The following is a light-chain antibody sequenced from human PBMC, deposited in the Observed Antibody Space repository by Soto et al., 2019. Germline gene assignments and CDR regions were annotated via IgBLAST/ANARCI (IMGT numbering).Light chain of an antibody. V-gene: IGKV1-9*01. Sequence: DIKLTQSPSFVSASVGDRVTITCRASQGISSYLAWYQQKPGKAPKLLIYAASTLQSGVPSRFSGSGSGTEFTLTISSLQPEDFATYYCQQLNSYPITFGKGTRLEIK. CDR1: QGISSY. CDR3: QQLNSYPIT. CDR2: AAS. J-gene: IGKJ5*01.